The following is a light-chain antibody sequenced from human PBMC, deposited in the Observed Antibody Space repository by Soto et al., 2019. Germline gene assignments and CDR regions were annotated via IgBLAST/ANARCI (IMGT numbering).Light chain of an antibody. J-gene: IGLJ2*01. CDR1: SSDVGSYNR. V-gene: IGLV2-18*02. Sequence: QSALTQPPSVSGSPGQSVTISCTGTSSDVGSYNRVSWYQQPPGTAPKLMIYEVSNRPSGVPDRFSGSKSGNTASLTISGLQAEDEADYYCSSYRTYSTVVFGGGTKLTVL. CDR3: SSYRTYSTVV. CDR2: EVS.